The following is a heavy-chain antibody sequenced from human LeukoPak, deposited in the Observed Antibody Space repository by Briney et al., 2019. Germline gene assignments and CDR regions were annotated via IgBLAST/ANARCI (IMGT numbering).Heavy chain of an antibody. CDR3: ARTRGNAFDL. CDR2: VNTDGDST. D-gene: IGHD3-10*01. Sequence: GGSLTLSCAASGFDFSDYWMHWVRQAPARGPVWVSRVNTDGDSTIYADFVEGGFTISRDNAKNTLYLRMRTLRAEDTAVYYCARTRGNAFDLWGLGTLVTVSS. V-gene: IGHV3-74*01. J-gene: IGHJ3*01. CDR1: GFDFSDYW.